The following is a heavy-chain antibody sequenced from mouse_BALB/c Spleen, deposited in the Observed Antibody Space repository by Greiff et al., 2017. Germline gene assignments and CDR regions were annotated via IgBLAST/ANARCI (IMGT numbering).Heavy chain of an antibody. CDR1: GYTFTSYW. V-gene: IGHV1-69*02. CDR2: IYPSDSYT. Sequence: VQLQQPGAELVRPGASVKLSCKASGYTFTSYWINWVKQRPGQGLEWIGNIYPSDSYTNYNQKFKDKATLTVDKSSSTAYMQLSSPTSEDSAVYYCTRSMYDDAMDYWGQGTSVTVSS. J-gene: IGHJ4*01. D-gene: IGHD2-14*01. CDR3: TRSMYDDAMDY.